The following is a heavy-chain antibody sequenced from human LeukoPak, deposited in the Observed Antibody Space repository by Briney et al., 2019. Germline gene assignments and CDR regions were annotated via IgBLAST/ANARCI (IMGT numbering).Heavy chain of an antibody. D-gene: IGHD3-22*01. CDR3: ASTGSGYGERHFDY. Sequence: AGGSLRLSCAASGFAVSSNYMRWGRQAPGEGLEWVSVLYTGSDTYYADSVKGRFTISRDNSKNTLYLQMINLRVEDTAVYYCASTGSGYGERHFDYWGQGTLVTVSS. V-gene: IGHV3-53*01. CDR2: LYTGSDT. J-gene: IGHJ4*02. CDR1: GFAVSSNY.